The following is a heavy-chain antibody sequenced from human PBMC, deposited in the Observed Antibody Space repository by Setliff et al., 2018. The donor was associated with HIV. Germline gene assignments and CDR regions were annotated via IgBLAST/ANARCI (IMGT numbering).Heavy chain of an antibody. V-gene: IGHV4-34*01. D-gene: IGHD3-3*01. J-gene: IGHJ5*02. Sequence: PSETLSLTCAVYGGSFSDYYWSWIRQPPGQGLEWIGEINHSGSTNYNASLKSRVTISVDTSKNQFSLKLRSVTASDTAVYYCARDRGSYNFWSGLARGDNWFDPWGQGTLVTVSS. CDR1: GGSFSDYY. CDR3: ARDRGSYNFWSGLARGDNWFDP. CDR2: INHSGST.